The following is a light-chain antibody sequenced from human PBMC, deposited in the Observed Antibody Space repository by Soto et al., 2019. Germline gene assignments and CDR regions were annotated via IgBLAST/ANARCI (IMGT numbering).Light chain of an antibody. CDR2: DVS. CDR1: SSDVGGYNY. J-gene: IGLJ1*01. Sequence: LTQPASVSGSPGQSIKIYCTGTSSDVGGYNYVSWYQHHPGKAPKLIIYDVSNRPSGVSNPFSGSKSGNTASLTISGLRPEDEADYYCSSYTTSNTRQIVFGTGTKVTVL. CDR3: SSYTTSNTRQIV. V-gene: IGLV2-14*03.